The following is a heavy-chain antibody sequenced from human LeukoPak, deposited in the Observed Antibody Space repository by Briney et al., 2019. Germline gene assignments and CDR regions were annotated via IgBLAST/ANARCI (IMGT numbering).Heavy chain of an antibody. Sequence: QSGGSLRLSCAASGFMFTHHGMHWVRQAPGKGLEWVAFIRYDGSNKYYADSVKGRFTISRDNSKNTLYLQMNSLRAEDTAVYYCAEDTTLPKAGFDPWGQGTLVTVSS. D-gene: IGHD1-14*01. J-gene: IGHJ5*02. CDR1: GFMFTHHG. CDR2: IRYDGSNK. V-gene: IGHV3-30*02. CDR3: AEDTTLPKAGFDP.